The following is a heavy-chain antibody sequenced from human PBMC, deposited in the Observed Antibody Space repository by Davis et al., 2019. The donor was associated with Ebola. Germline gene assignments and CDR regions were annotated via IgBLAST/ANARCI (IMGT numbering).Heavy chain of an antibody. CDR3: ARRGWGLLGWFDP. CDR1: GGSISSSSYY. Sequence: MPSETLSLTCTVSGGSISSSSYYWGWIRQPPGKGLEWIGSIYYSGSTYYNPSLKSRVTLTVDTSKNQFSLKLSPVTAADTAVYYCARRGWGLLGWFDPWGQGTLVTVSS. CDR2: IYYSGST. V-gene: IGHV4-39*01. J-gene: IGHJ5*02. D-gene: IGHD1-26*01.